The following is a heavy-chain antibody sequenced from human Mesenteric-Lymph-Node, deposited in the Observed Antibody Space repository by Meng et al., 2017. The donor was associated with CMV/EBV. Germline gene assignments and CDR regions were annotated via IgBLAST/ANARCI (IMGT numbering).Heavy chain of an antibody. CDR1: SDSISNSTYY. V-gene: IGHV4-39*01. Sequence: QWQLQDSGPGRVQPSDTLSLSCIVSSDSISNSTYYWTWIRQPPGKGLEWIGSVHHSGTTYYNPSLKGRLTISVDTSANLFSLRLTTVTAADTATYYCARRGNYDSDYSEYWGQGTLVTVSS. CDR3: ARRGNYDSDYSEY. J-gene: IGHJ4*02. D-gene: IGHD3-22*01. CDR2: VHHSGTT.